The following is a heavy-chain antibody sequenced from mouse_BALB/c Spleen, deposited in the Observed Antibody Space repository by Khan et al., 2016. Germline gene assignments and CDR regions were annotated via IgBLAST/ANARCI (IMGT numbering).Heavy chain of an antibody. CDR2: IDPENGNT. CDR1: GFNIKDNY. J-gene: IGHJ3*01. Sequence: VQLKESGAELVRPGASVKLSCKASGFNIKDNYMHWVKQRPEQGLECIGWIDPENGNTIYAPKFQGKASITADTSSNTAYLQLSSLTAEDTAVYYGARGDYGNYAAYWGQGALVTVSA. V-gene: IGHV14-1*02. D-gene: IGHD2-1*01. CDR3: ARGDYGNYAAY.